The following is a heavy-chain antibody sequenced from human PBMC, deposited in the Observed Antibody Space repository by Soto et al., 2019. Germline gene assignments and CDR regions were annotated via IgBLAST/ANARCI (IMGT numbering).Heavy chain of an antibody. CDR1: GFNFGDYT. J-gene: IGHJ4*02. CDR2: ISGGGGNS. CDR3: AKETFGVGWTLDF. V-gene: IGHV3-23*01. D-gene: IGHD6-19*01. Sequence: QLLESGGGLVQPGGSRRLSCAASGFNFGDYTMTWVRQAPGKGLVWISTISGGGGNSYYAEVVKGRFTITRDNSKKTLYLQMNSLKGEDTALYFCAKETFGVGWTLDFWGQGTLVTVSS.